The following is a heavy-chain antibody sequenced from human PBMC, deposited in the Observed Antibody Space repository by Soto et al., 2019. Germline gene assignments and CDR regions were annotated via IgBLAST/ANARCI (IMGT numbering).Heavy chain of an antibody. CDR2: TKEDGGET. Sequence: LRLSCVGSGFSFSSYWMGWVRQSLGKGLEWLTNTKEDGGETAYVDSVKGRFTTSRDNTYNSLYLQMNSLRVEDTAVYYCARGPHKMAGGTTWGQGTLVTVSS. V-gene: IGHV3-7*03. D-gene: IGHD1-1*01. CDR3: ARGPHKMAGGTT. CDR1: GFSFSSYW. J-gene: IGHJ5*02.